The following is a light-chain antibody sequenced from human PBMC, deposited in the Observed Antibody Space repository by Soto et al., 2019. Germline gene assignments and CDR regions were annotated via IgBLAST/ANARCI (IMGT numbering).Light chain of an antibody. V-gene: IGKV1-5*03. Sequence: NHMTESPATMSASVGDRVTITCLASQTISSWLAWYQQKPGKAPKLLIYNASTLKSGVPSRFSGSGSGTEFTLTISSLQPDDFATYYCQQYNSYSEAFGQGTKVDIK. J-gene: IGKJ1*01. CDR1: QTISSW. CDR2: NAS. CDR3: QQYNSYSEA.